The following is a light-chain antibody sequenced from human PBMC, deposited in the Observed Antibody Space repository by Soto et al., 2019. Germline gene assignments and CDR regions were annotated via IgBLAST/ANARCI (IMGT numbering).Light chain of an antibody. J-gene: IGKJ4*01. CDR1: QGINTF. CDR2: AAS. V-gene: IGKV1-9*01. CDR3: QQLESYPST. Sequence: IQLTQSQSSLSASVGDRVTITCRASQGINTFLAWYQQKPGKAPKLLIYAASTLQSGVPSRFSGSGSGTDFTLTISSLRPEDCATYYCQQLESYPSTFGGGTKVDI.